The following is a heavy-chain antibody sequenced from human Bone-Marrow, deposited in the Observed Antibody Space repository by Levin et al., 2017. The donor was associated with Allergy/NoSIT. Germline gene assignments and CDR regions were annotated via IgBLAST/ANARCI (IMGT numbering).Heavy chain of an antibody. D-gene: IGHD1-26*01. Sequence: LSLPCAASGFPFSYYSMHWVRPAPGKGLEWVAVISYDGNNKNYADSVKGRFTISRDTSKNTLYVQMNSLRGEDTAVYYCARGRHTVMELAFDYWGQGTLVTVSS. J-gene: IGHJ4*01. CDR3: ARGRHTVMELAFDY. CDR1: GFPFSYYS. CDR2: ISYDGNNK. V-gene: IGHV3-30-3*01.